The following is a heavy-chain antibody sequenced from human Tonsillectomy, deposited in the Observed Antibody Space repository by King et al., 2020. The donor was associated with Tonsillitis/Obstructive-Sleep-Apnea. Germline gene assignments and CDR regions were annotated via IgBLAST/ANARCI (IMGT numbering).Heavy chain of an antibody. Sequence: VQLVESGAEVKKPGASVKVSCKASGYTFIGYYMHWVRQAPGQGLEWMVWINPNSGGTNFAQKFQGRVTMTRDTSINTAYMDLSRLRSDDTAVYYCARGELWYFDLWGRGTLVTVSS. J-gene: IGHJ2*01. CDR1: GYTFIGYY. CDR3: ARGELWYFDL. V-gene: IGHV1-2*02. D-gene: IGHD1-26*01. CDR2: INPNSGGT.